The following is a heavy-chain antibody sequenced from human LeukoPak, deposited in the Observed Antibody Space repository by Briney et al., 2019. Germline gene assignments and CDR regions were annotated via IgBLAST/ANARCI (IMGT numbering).Heavy chain of an antibody. CDR2: ISCYNGDT. J-gene: IGHJ4*02. CDR3: ARDPSNSAGYHAHFDS. Sequence: ASVKVSCKASGYTFSSYGISWVRQAPGQGLEWMGWISCYNGDTMYAQNVQGRVTLSTDTSTNTAYIELRSLSSDDTAMYYCARDPSNSAGYHAHFDSWGQGTLVTVSS. CDR1: GYTFSSYG. V-gene: IGHV1-18*01. D-gene: IGHD5-12*01.